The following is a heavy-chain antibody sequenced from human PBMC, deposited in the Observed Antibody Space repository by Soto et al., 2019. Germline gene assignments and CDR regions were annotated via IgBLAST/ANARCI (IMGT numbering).Heavy chain of an antibody. CDR2: INHSGST. J-gene: IGHJ6*02. CDR3: ARERGSSWWGRDYYYGMDV. D-gene: IGHD6-13*01. V-gene: IGHV4-34*01. Sequence: TLSLTCAVYGGSFSGYYWSWIPQPPGKGLEWIGEINHSGSTNYNPSLKSRVTISVDTSKNQFSLKLSSVTAADTAVYYCARERGSSWWGRDYYYGMDVWGQGTTVTVSS. CDR1: GGSFSGYY.